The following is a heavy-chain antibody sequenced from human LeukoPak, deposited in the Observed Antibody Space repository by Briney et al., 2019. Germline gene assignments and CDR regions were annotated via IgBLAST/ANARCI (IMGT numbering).Heavy chain of an antibody. CDR1: GYSFTSYW. J-gene: IGHJ4*02. CDR2: IYPGDSHT. D-gene: IGHD2-15*01. CDR3: ARRLYCSGGSCYEGTDFDY. V-gene: IGHV5-51*01. Sequence: GESLKISCKGSGYSFTSYWIGWVRQMPGKGLEWMGIIYPGDSHTRYSPSFQGQVTISADKSISTAYLQWSSLKASDTAMYYCARRLYCSGGSCYEGTDFDYWGQGTLVTVSS.